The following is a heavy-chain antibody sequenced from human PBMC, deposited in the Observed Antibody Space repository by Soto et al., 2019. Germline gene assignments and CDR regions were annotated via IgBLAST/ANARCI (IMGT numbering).Heavy chain of an antibody. D-gene: IGHD3-10*02. Sequence: QVQLVQSGAEVKKPGASLKVSCKASGYTFTSYAMHWVRQAPGQRLEWMGWINAGNGNTKYSPKFQGRVTITRDTSESTAYMELSSLRSEDTAVYYCARDVFGDDAFDIWGQGTMVTVSS. CDR3: ARDVFGDDAFDI. V-gene: IGHV1-3*01. CDR2: INAGNGNT. CDR1: GYTFTSYA. J-gene: IGHJ3*02.